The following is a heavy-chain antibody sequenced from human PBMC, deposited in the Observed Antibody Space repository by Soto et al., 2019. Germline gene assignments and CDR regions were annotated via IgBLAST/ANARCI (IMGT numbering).Heavy chain of an antibody. J-gene: IGHJ6*02. CDR2: SGNT. V-gene: IGHV1-8*01. D-gene: IGHD6-13*01. Sequence: SGNTGYAQKFQGRVTMTRNTSISTAYMELSSLRSEDTAVYYCARVPTRIAAAGMDVWGQGTTVTVSS. CDR3: ARVPTRIAAAGMDV.